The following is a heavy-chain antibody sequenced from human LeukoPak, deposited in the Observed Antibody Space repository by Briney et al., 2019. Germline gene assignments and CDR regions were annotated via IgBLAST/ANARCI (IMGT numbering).Heavy chain of an antibody. CDR2: IFWDDDT. CDR3: AQSGDAGMAAALDF. CDR1: GFSLNANGVG. Sequence: SGPTLVKPTETLTLTCTVSGFSLNANGVGVGWIRQPPGKALEWLALIFWDDDTRFRPSLKSRLTITKNTTKNQVVLTMTNMDPVDTATYYCAQSGDAGMAAALDFWGQGTLVTVSS. V-gene: IGHV2-5*02. J-gene: IGHJ4*02. D-gene: IGHD2-15*01.